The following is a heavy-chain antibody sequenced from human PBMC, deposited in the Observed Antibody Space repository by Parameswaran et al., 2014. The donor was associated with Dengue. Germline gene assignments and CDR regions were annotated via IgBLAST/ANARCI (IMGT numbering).Heavy chain of an antibody. V-gene: IGHV3-30*18. CDR3: AKDEENSSGWYSSLGYYYYYYMDV. CDR2: ISYDGSNK. D-gene: IGHD6-19*01. J-gene: IGHJ6*03. Sequence: WIRQPPGKGLEWVAVISYDGSNKYYADSVKGRFTISRDNSKNTLYLQMNSLRAEDTAVYYCAKDEENSSGWYSSLGYYYYYYMDVWGKGTTVTVSS.